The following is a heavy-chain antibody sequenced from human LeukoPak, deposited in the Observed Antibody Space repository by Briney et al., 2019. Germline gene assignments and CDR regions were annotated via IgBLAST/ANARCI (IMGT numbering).Heavy chain of an antibody. Sequence: SETLSLTCTVSGASISGSGYYWGWIRQPPGKGLEWIGSIYHSGSTYYNPSLKSRVTISVDTSKNQFSLKLSSVTAADTAVYYCARAPNRVDYWGQGTLVTVSS. J-gene: IGHJ4*02. CDR1: GASISGSGYY. CDR3: ARAPNRVDY. V-gene: IGHV4-39*07. D-gene: IGHD2-8*01. CDR2: IYHSGST.